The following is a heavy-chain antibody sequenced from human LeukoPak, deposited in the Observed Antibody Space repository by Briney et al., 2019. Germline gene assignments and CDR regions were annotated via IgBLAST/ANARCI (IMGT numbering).Heavy chain of an antibody. CDR1: GGSISSYY. Sequence: SETLSLTCTVSGGSISSYYWSWIRQPAGKGLEWIGRIYTSGSTNYNPSLKSRVTISVDKSKNQFSLKLSSVTAADTAVYYCARDPNYESSGYDWYFDLWGRGTLVTVSS. D-gene: IGHD3-22*01. J-gene: IGHJ2*01. CDR2: IYTSGST. V-gene: IGHV4-4*07. CDR3: ARDPNYESSGYDWYFDL.